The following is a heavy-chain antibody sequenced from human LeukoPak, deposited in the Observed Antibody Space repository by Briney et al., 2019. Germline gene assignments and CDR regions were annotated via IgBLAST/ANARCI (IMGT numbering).Heavy chain of an antibody. V-gene: IGHV3-64*01. CDR2: ISSNGGST. J-gene: IGHJ5*02. D-gene: IGHD5-18*01. CDR1: GFTFGDYA. Sequence: GGSLRLSCTASGFTFGDYAMTWVRQAPGKGLEYVSAISSNGGSTYYANSVKGRFTISRDNSKNTLYLQMGSLRAEDMAVYYCARGGYSVSAFDPWGQGTLVTVSS. CDR3: ARGGYSVSAFDP.